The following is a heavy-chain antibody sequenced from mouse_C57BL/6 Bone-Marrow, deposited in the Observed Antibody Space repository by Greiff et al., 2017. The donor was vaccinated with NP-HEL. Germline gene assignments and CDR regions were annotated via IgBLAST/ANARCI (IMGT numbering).Heavy chain of an antibody. CDR2: IYPGSGNT. CDR1: GYTFTDYY. J-gene: IGHJ4*01. CDR3: ARFDDDYYAMDY. Sequence: QVQLKQSGAELVRPGASVKLSCKASGYTFTDYYINWVKQRPGQGLEWIARIYPGSGNTYYNEKFKGKATLTAEKSSSTAYMQLSSLTSEDSAVYFCARFDDDYYAMDYWGQGTSVTVSS. D-gene: IGHD2-3*01. V-gene: IGHV1-76*01.